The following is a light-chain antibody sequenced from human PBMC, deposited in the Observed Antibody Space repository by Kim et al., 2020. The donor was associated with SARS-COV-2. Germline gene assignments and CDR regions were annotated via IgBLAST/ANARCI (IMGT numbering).Light chain of an antibody. Sequence: SATVGDRVTITCQASQDIKKYLNWYQQKPGKAPKLLIYDAYNLETGVTSRFSGSGSGTDFIFTITSRQPEDIATYYCQQYINFLKFGGGTKVEIK. CDR1: QDIKKY. CDR2: DAY. V-gene: IGKV1-33*01. CDR3: QQYINFLK. J-gene: IGKJ4*02.